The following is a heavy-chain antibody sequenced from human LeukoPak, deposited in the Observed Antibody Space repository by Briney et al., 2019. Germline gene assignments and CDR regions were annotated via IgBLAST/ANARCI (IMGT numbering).Heavy chain of an antibody. J-gene: IGHJ4*02. CDR1: GFTFGDDA. D-gene: IGHD4-17*01. V-gene: IGHV3-49*03. CDR2: IRKKGHGETT. CDR3: SRGLHDYGDSNYYFDQ. Sequence: GGSLRLSCIASGFTFGDDAWSWFRQAPGRGWSLAFIRKKGHGETTDYAASVRGRFTVSRDDAMSVAYLQMNSLQTEDTALYYCSRGLHDYGDSNYYFDQWGRGTLVIVSP.